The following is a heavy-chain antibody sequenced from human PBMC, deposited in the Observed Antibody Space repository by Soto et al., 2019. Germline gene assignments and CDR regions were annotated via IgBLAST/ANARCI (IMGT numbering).Heavy chain of an antibody. CDR2: INSDGSST. J-gene: IGHJ3*02. Sequence: TWGSLRLSWAASGFTFSSYGMHWVRQAPGKGLVWVSRINSDGSSTSYADSVKGRFTISRDNAKNTLYPQMNSLRAEDTAVYYCARDGGAASGAFDIRGQGTMVTVSS. D-gene: IGHD3-16*01. CDR1: GFTFSSYG. V-gene: IGHV3-74*01. CDR3: ARDGGAASGAFDI.